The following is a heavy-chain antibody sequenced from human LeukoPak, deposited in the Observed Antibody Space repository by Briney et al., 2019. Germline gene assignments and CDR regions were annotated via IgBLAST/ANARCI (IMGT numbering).Heavy chain of an antibody. CDR3: ARTLWLGEKGYFDY. Sequence: GASVKVSCKASGGTFSSYAISWVRQAPGQGLEWMGRIIPIFGTANYAQKFQGRVTITTDESTSTAYMELSSLRSEDTAVYYCARTLWLGEKGYFDYWGQGTLVTVSS. CDR1: GGTFSSYA. CDR2: IIPIFGTA. V-gene: IGHV1-69*05. J-gene: IGHJ4*02. D-gene: IGHD3-10*01.